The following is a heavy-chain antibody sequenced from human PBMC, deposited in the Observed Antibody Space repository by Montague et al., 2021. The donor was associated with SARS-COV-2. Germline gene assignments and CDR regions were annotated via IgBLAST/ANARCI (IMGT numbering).Heavy chain of an antibody. CDR3: AATDYFASGKYDF. D-gene: IGHD3-10*01. J-gene: IGHJ4*02. CDR1: GGSISGYI. V-gene: IGHV4-59*08. Sequence: SETLSLTCTVSGGSISGYIWSWIRKSQGKGLERIGNVYYSGTTKYNSALKSRVAISLETSKNQFSLKLNFVTAADTDAYYCAATDYFASGKYDFWGQGTWVTVSS. CDR2: VYYSGTT.